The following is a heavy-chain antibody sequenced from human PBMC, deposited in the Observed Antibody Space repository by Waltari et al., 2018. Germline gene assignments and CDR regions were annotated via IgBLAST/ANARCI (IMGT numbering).Heavy chain of an antibody. CDR3: AREWGVMVGTAGFYFDY. V-gene: IGHV3-21*01. D-gene: IGHD2-15*01. Sequence: EVQLVGSGGGLVKPGGSLRLSCAASGLALGLYTMTVVRQAPGKGWEWFSSIRSGSSYIYYADSGKGRFTISRDNAKNSLYLQMNSLRVEDTAVYYCAREWGVMVGTAGFYFDYWGQGALVTVSS. CDR1: GLALGLYT. J-gene: IGHJ4*02. CDR2: IRSGSSYI.